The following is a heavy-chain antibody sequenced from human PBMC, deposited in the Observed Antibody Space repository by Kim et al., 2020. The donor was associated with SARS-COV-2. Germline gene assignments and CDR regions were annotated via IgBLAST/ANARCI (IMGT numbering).Heavy chain of an antibody. D-gene: IGHD5-18*01. CDR3: ARRALVDTAIYYYGMDV. J-gene: IGHJ6*02. V-gene: IGHV4-39*01. Sequence: LKSRVTISVDTSKNQFSLKLSSVTAADTAVYYCARRALVDTAIYYYGMDVWGQGTTVTVSS.